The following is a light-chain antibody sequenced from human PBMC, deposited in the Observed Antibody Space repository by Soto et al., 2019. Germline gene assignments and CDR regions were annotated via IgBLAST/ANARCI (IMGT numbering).Light chain of an antibody. J-gene: IGKJ5*01. CDR3: QQYDNLFT. CDR2: DAS. CDR1: KNMSNY. Sequence: DIQMTKSPSSLSASVRERVTITWQASKNMSNYLNWYQQKSGKAPKLLIYDASNLETGVPSRFSGSGSGTDFTFTISSLQPEDIATYYGQQYDNLFTFGQGTRLEI. V-gene: IGKV1-33*01.